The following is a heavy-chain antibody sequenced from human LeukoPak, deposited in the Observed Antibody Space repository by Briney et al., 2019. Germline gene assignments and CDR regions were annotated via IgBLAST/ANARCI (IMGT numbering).Heavy chain of an antibody. D-gene: IGHD3-22*01. CDR3: ARDPSRDSSGYYYYYYYMDV. CDR1: GYTFTSYG. V-gene: IGHV1-18*01. CDR2: ISAYNGNT. Sequence: ASVKVSCKASGYTFTSYGISWVRQAPGQGLEWMGWISAYNGNTNYAQKLQGRVTMTRDMSTSTVYMELSSLRSEDTAVYYCARDPSRDSSGYYYYYYYMDVWGKGTTVTVSS. J-gene: IGHJ6*03.